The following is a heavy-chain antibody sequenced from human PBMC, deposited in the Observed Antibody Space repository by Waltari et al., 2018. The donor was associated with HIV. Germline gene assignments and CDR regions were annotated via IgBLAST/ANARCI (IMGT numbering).Heavy chain of an antibody. CDR3: AGQGSWIGYFDY. Sequence: QVQLQESGPGLVKPSEPLSLTCTVSGGPISSYYWSWTRQPPGKGLEWIGDMYYSGSTNYNPPHESRVAISVDTSKNQFSLKLSCVTGADTAVYYCAGQGSWIGYFDYWGQGTLVTVSS. CDR2: MYYSGST. V-gene: IGHV4-59*08. CDR1: GGPISSYY. D-gene: IGHD3-10*01. J-gene: IGHJ4*02.